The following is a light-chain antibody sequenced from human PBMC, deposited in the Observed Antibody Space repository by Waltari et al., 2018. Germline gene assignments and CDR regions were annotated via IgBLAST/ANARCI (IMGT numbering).Light chain of an antibody. CDR1: EDIRTY. V-gene: IGKV1-27*01. J-gene: IGKJ5*01. CDR3: QRYNRAPIT. CDR2: AAS. Sequence: DIQLTQSPSSVSASLGDRVTITCRASEDIRTYLAWYQQKAGKVPKPLIYAASSLPSGVPSRFSGSGSGTQFTLTIDGLQSEDVATYYCQRYNRAPITFGQGTRLEIK.